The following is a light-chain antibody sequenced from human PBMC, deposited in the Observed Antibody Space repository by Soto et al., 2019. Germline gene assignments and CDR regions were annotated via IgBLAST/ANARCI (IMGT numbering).Light chain of an antibody. CDR3: QQYNNWPQT. Sequence: EIVLTQSPGTLSLSPGERATLYCRASQSVSSNLAWYQQKPGQAPRLLIYGASTRATGIPARFSGSGSGTEFTLTISSLQSEDFAVYYCQQYNNWPQTFGQGTKVDIK. CDR2: GAS. V-gene: IGKV3-15*01. CDR1: QSVSSN. J-gene: IGKJ1*01.